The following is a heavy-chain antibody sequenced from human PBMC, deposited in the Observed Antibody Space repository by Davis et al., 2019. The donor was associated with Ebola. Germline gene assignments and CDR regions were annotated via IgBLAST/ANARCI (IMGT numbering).Heavy chain of an antibody. CDR3: LRSYDTLSAVYFDN. D-gene: IGHD2-8*01. CDR1: GYTFTGYY. J-gene: IGHJ4*02. Sequence: ASVKVSCKASGYTFTGYYLHWVRQGPGQGLEWMGWISPNSGGTHYAQKFQGRVTMTRDTSISTTYMELTRLTSDDTAVYYCLRSYDTLSAVYFDNWGQGTLVTVSS. V-gene: IGHV1-2*02. CDR2: ISPNSGGT.